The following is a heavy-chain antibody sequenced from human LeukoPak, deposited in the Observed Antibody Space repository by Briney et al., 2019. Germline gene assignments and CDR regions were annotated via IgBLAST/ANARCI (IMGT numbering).Heavy chain of an antibody. V-gene: IGHV3-72*01. CDR2: IRNKANRYTT. D-gene: IGHD2/OR15-2a*01. CDR1: GFTFSDHH. J-gene: IGHJ4*02. CDR3: VRGRNSFDY. Sequence: GGSLRLSCAVSGFTFSDHHMDWVRQAPGKGLEWVGRIRNKANRYTTEYAASVKGRFSISRDDSRNSLYLQMNSLKTEDTAVYYCVRGRNSFDYWGQGTLVTVSS.